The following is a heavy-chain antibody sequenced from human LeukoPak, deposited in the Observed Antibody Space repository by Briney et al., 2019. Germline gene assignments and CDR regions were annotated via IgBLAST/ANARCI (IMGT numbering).Heavy chain of an antibody. CDR3: AKFNGWELAEYYLDY. CDR1: GFIFSDYA. J-gene: IGHJ4*01. V-gene: IGHV3-23*01. CDR2: MTKSGDYT. D-gene: IGHD1-26*01. Sequence: PGESLRLSCAASGFIFSDYAMSWVRQAPGKGLEWLSGMTKSGDYTHDTESVKGRFTISRDNSKNTLYLQMSGLRAEDTAIYYCAKFNGWELAEYYLDYWGHGTLVTVSS.